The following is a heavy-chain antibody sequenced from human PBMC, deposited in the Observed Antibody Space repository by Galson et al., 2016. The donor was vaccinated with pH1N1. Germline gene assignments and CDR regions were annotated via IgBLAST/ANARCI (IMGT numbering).Heavy chain of an antibody. CDR2: LTDHGHT. CDR3: GKDYGDCSGGRWFSEPLDY. Sequence: SLRLSWAASGFSVSTYAVSWVRQAPGKGLEWVSGLTDHGHTYYADSVKGRVTISRDNSKNTVYLQMSSLRADDTAVYYCGKDYGDCSGGRWFSEPLDYWGEGTRVTVSS. J-gene: IGHJ4*02. D-gene: IGHD2-15*01. V-gene: IGHV3-23*01. CDR1: GFSVSTYA.